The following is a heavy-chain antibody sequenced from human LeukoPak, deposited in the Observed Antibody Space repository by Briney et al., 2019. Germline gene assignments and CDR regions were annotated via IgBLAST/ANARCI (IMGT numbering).Heavy chain of an antibody. D-gene: IGHD2-2*01. V-gene: IGHV4-39*01. CDR2: IYYSGST. CDR3: ARHSPFFCSSTSCYDNWFDP. CDR1: GGSISSSSYY. Sequence: SETLSLTCTVSGGSISSSSYYWGWIRQPPGKGLEWSGSIYYSGSTYYNPSLKSRVTISVDTSKNQFSLKLSSVTAADTAVYYCARHSPFFCSSTSCYDNWFDPWGQGTLVTVSS. J-gene: IGHJ5*02.